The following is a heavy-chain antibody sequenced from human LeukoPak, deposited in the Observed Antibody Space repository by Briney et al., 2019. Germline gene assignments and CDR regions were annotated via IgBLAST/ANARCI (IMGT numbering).Heavy chain of an antibody. Sequence: HPGGSLRLSCAASGFTFSSYAMSWVRQAPGRGLEWVSAISGSGGSTYYADSVKGRFTISKDNSKNTLYLQMNSLRAEDTAVYYCACSGWYYFDYWGQGTLVTVSS. CDR2: ISGSGGST. J-gene: IGHJ4*02. CDR1: GFTFSSYA. CDR3: ACSGWYYFDY. V-gene: IGHV3-23*01. D-gene: IGHD6-19*01.